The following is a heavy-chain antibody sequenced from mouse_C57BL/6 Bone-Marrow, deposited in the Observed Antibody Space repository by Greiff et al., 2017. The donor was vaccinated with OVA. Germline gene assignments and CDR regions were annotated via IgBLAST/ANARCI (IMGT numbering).Heavy chain of an antibody. Sequence: QLQQSGAELVRPGASVKLSCTASGFNIKDDYMHWVKQRPEQGLEWIGWIDPENGDTEYASKFQGKATITADTSSNTSYLQLSSLTSEDTAVYYCTTVDALYSIWFAYWGQGTLVTVSA. D-gene: IGHD2-5*01. CDR3: TTVDALYSIWFAY. CDR2: IDPENGDT. J-gene: IGHJ3*01. V-gene: IGHV14-4*01. CDR1: GFNIKDDY.